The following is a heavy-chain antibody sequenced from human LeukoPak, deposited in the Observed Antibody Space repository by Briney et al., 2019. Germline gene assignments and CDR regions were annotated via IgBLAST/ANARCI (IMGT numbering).Heavy chain of an antibody. Sequence: ASVKVSCKASGYTFTSYGISWVRQAPGQGLEWMGWISAYNGNTNYAQKLQGRVTMTTDTSTSTAYMELRSLRSDDTAVYYCARVDYGSNSAPFDYWGQGTLVTVSS. CDR2: ISAYNGNT. CDR3: ARVDYGSNSAPFDY. CDR1: GYTFTSYG. D-gene: IGHD4-23*01. J-gene: IGHJ4*02. V-gene: IGHV1-18*01.